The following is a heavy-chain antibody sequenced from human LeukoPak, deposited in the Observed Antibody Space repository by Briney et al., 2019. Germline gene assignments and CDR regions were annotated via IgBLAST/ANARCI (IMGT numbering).Heavy chain of an antibody. J-gene: IGHJ5*02. CDR2: IYPGDSDT. CDR1: GYSFTSYW. Sequence: GESLKISCKGSGYSFTSYWIGWVRQMPGKGLEWMGIIYPGDSDTRYSPSFQGQVTISADKSISTAYLQWSSLKASDTAMYYCARQGSGPGPYYYDSSGYYPVGFDPWGQGTLVTVSS. D-gene: IGHD3-22*01. CDR3: ARQGSGPGPYYYDSSGYYPVGFDP. V-gene: IGHV5-51*01.